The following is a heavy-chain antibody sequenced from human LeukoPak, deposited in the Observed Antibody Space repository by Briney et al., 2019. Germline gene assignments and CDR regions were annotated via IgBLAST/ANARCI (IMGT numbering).Heavy chain of an antibody. Sequence: GGSLRLSCAASGFTFSSYSMSWVRQAPGKGLEWVSYIDTSSSTIYYADSVKGRFTVSRDNAKNSLYLQMKSLRAEDTTVYYCARDMGYSGSWPGYFDYWGQGVLVTVSS. CDR2: IDTSSSTI. V-gene: IGHV3-48*04. CDR1: GFTFSSYS. J-gene: IGHJ4*02. CDR3: ARDMGYSGSWPGYFDY. D-gene: IGHD1-26*01.